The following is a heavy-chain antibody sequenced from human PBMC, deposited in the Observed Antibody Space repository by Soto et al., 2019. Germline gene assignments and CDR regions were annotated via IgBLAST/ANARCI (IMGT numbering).Heavy chain of an antibody. Sequence: QVQLVQSGAVVKKPGSSMKVSCKTLGDTFSTYPITWVRQAPGQGLEWMGRTIPILAITDYAQKFQGRVTITADRSTTTAYMELSSLNVEDTAVYYCARGGDGSGSESVFDIWGQGTMVTVSS. CDR2: TIPILAIT. J-gene: IGHJ3*02. CDR3: ARGGDGSGSESVFDI. CDR1: GDTFSTYP. V-gene: IGHV1-69*02. D-gene: IGHD3-22*01.